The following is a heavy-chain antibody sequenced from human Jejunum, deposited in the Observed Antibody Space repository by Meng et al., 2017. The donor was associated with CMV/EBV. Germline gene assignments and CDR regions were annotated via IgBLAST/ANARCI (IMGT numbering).Heavy chain of an antibody. CDR3: ARDETTGYYYYGMDV. CDR2: ISSRTSYV. D-gene: IGHD2-8*02. J-gene: IGHJ6*02. V-gene: IGHV3-21*01. Sequence: GFTLSSYAMTWVRQAPGQGLEWVSSISSRTSYVDYADSVKGRFTISRDNIKNSLYLQMNSLRAEDTAVYFCARDETTGYYYYGMDVWGQGTTVTVSS. CDR1: GFTLSSYA.